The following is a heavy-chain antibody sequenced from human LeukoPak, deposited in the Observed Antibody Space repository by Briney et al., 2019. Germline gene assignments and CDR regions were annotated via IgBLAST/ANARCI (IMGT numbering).Heavy chain of an antibody. CDR1: GYTFTGYY. J-gene: IGHJ4*02. D-gene: IGHD2-2*01. V-gene: IGHV1-2*02. CDR2: INPNSGGT. Sequence: ASVKVSCKASGYTFTGYYMHWVRQAPGQGVEWMGWINPNSGGTNYSQKFQGRVTMTSDTPISTAYVELSRLRSDDTAVYYCARGKDGGAGIVVVPAVFDYWGQGTLVTVSS. CDR3: ARGKDGGAGIVVVPAVFDY.